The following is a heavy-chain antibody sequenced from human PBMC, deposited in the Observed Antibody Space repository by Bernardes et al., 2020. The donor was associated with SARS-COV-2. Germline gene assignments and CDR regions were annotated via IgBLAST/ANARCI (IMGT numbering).Heavy chain of an antibody. V-gene: IGHV3-74*01. J-gene: IGHJ4*02. CDR2: INAVGGTT. CDR3: TRGPISGYGSFGV. CDR1: GFRFGDHW. D-gene: IGHD3-22*01. Sequence: GGSLRVCCEASGFRFGDHWMHWVRQAPGKGLVWVARINAVGGTTNYADSVKGRFTISRDNAKNTLYLQMRSLSAEDTAVYYCTRGPISGYGSFGVWGQGTLVTVSS.